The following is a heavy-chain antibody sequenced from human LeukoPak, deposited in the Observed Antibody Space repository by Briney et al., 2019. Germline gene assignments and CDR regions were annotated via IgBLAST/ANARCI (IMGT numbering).Heavy chain of an antibody. D-gene: IGHD2-15*01. CDR3: AKIHQNRVVVGAKGAFDV. V-gene: IGHV3-23*01. Sequence: GGSLRLSCEASGLTFNNYAMHWVRQSSGKGLEWVSGIGSSGGGTYYADSVKGRFTISRDTSKDTVYLQMDSLRAEDTAIYYCAKIHQNRVVVGAKGAFDVWGQGTVVTVSS. CDR2: IGSSGGGT. CDR1: GLTFNNYA. J-gene: IGHJ3*01.